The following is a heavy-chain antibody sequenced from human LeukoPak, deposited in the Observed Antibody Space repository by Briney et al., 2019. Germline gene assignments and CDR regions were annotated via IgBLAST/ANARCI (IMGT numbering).Heavy chain of an antibody. J-gene: IGHJ5*02. V-gene: IGHV4-39*07. Sequence: SETLSLTCTVSGGSISSSSYYWGWIRQPPGKGLEWIGSIYYSGSTYYNPSLKSRVTISVDTSKNQFSLKLSSVTAADTAVYYCARVFSATGPPWFDPWGRGTLVTVSS. CDR1: GGSISSSSYY. CDR3: ARVFSATGPPWFDP. CDR2: IYYSGST. D-gene: IGHD3-10*01.